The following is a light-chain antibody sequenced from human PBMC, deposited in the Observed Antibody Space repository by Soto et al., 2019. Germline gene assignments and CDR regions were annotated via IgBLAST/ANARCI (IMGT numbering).Light chain of an antibody. V-gene: IGKV3-20*01. J-gene: IGKJ2*01. CDR2: GAS. Sequence: ENVLTQSPGTLSLSPGERATLSCRASQNVNNHYLAWYQHKPGQAPRLLIYGASRRAAAIPDRFSASGSGTDFTLSISRLGPEDFAVYHCQQFGSLPYTFGQGTKLEI. CDR1: QNVNNHY. CDR3: QQFGSLPYT.